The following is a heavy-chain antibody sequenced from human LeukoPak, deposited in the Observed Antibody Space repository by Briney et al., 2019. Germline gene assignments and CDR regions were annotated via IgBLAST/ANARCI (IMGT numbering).Heavy chain of an antibody. CDR3: TRDRAYGALDY. CDR1: GFTFSTSW. Sequence: GGSLRLSCAASGFTFSTSWMTWVRQAPGKGLEWVANINGDGSLNGHVASVKGRFTISRDNAKNSVYLQMINLRDEDTAVYYCTRDRAYGALDYWGQGTLVTVSS. J-gene: IGHJ4*02. V-gene: IGHV3-7*01. D-gene: IGHD4/OR15-4a*01. CDR2: INGDGSLN.